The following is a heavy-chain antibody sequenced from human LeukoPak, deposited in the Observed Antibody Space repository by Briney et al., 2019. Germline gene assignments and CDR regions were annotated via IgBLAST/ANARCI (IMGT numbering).Heavy chain of an antibody. J-gene: IGHJ2*01. V-gene: IGHV1-46*01. CDR1: GYTFTSYY. CDR3: ARDPLRDSSGWYFDL. D-gene: IGHD6-19*01. Sequence: ASVKVSCKASGYTFTSYYMHWVRQAPGQGLEWMGIINPSGGSTSYAQKFQGRVTMTRDTSTSTVYMELSSLRSEDTAVYYCARDPLRDSSGWYFDLWGRGTLVTVFS. CDR2: INPSGGST.